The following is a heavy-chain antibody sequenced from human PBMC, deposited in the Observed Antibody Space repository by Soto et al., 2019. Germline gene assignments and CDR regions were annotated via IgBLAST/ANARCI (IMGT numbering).Heavy chain of an antibody. J-gene: IGHJ6*02. CDR1: GFTFRSYS. V-gene: IGHV3-21*01. CDR3: ERDPNILRFLCMDV. Sequence: PGGSLRLSCAASGFTFRSYSMNWVRQAPGKGLEWVSSISSSSSDIYYADSVKGRFTISRDNAKNSLYLQMNSLRAEDTAVYYCERDPNILRFLCMDVWGQGTRVTVSS. D-gene: IGHD3-3*01. CDR2: ISSSSSDI.